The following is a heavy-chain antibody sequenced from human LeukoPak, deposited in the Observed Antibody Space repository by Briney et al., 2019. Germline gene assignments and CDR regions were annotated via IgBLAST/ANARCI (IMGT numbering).Heavy chain of an antibody. J-gene: IGHJ1*01. CDR2: IYYSGNT. V-gene: IGHV4-39*07. Sequence: SETLSLTCTVSGGSISSSRYYWGWIRQPPGKGLEWIGSIYYSGNTYHNPSLKSRVTISLDTSKNQFSLKLSSVTAVDTAVYYCARGFRRRTLMVQPQTYFHHWGQGTLVTVSS. CDR1: GGSISSSRYY. D-gene: IGHD3-10*01. CDR3: ARGFRRRTLMVQPQTYFHH.